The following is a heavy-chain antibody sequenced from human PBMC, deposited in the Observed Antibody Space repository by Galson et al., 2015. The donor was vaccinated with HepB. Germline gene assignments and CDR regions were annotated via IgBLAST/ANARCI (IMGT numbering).Heavy chain of an antibody. CDR3: AEGGSYSRGYFDY. V-gene: IGHV4-61*01. Sequence: LSLTCTVSGGSVSSANYYWSWIRQPPGKGLEWIAYVYYTGTTNYNPSLKSRVTISLDTSKNQFSLRLSSVTAADTAVYYCAEGGSYSRGYFDYWGQGTLVTVSS. CDR1: GGSVSSANYY. J-gene: IGHJ4*02. CDR2: VYYTGTT. D-gene: IGHD1-26*01.